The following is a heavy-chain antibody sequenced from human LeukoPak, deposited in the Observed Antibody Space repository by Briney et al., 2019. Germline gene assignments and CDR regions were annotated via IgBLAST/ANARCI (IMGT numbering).Heavy chain of an antibody. Sequence: PETLSLTCAVYGGSFSGYYWSWIRQPPGKGLEWIGEINHSGSTNYNPSLKSRVTISVDTSKNQFSLKLSSVTAADTAVYYCARGTGGWYSDWFDPWGQGTLVTVSS. CDR2: INHSGST. CDR1: GGSFSGYY. CDR3: ARGTGGWYSDWFDP. V-gene: IGHV4-34*01. D-gene: IGHD6-19*01. J-gene: IGHJ5*02.